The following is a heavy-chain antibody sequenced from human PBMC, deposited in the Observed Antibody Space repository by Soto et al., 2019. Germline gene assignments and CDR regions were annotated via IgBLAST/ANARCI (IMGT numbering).Heavy chain of an antibody. CDR3: AREGYGGKSGAFGI. J-gene: IGHJ3*02. CDR1: GGTFSSYT. V-gene: IGHV1-69*13. CDR2: IIPIFGTA. D-gene: IGHD4-17*01. Sequence: SVKVSCKASGGTFSSYTFSWVRQAPGQGLEWMGGIIPIFGTANYAQRFQGRVTITADESTSTAYMELSSLRSGDAAVYYCAREGYGGKSGAFGIWGQGTMVTVSS.